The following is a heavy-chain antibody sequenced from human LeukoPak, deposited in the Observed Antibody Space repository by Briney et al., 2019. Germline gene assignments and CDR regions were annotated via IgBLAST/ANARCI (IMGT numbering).Heavy chain of an antibody. Sequence: GGSLRLSCAASGFTVSSNYMSWVRQAPGKGLEWVSVICSGGSTYYADSVKGRFTISRDNSKNTLYLQMNSLRAEDTAVYYCARTYAGYSSGSYEDYWGQGTLVTVSS. CDR3: ARTYAGYSSGSYEDY. J-gene: IGHJ4*02. D-gene: IGHD6-19*01. V-gene: IGHV3-53*01. CDR2: ICSGGST. CDR1: GFTVSSNY.